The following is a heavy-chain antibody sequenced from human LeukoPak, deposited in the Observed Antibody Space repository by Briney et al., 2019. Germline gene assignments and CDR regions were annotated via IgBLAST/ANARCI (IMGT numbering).Heavy chain of an antibody. Sequence: GASVKVSCKASGYSFTGYYMHWVRQAPGQGLEWMGWINPNSGGTNYAQKFQGRVTMTRDTSINTAYMELSGLRSDDTAVYYCARDRNNNWEYPREGTFWGQGTLVTVSS. V-gene: IGHV1-2*02. J-gene: IGHJ4*02. D-gene: IGHD1/OR15-1a*01. CDR3: ARDRNNNWEYPREGTF. CDR1: GYSFTGYY. CDR2: INPNSGGT.